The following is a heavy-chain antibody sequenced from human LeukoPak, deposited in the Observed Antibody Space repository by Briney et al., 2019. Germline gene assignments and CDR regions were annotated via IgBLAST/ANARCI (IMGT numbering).Heavy chain of an antibody. Sequence: ASMMGSCKASGYTFTGYYIHWVRQAPGQGLEWMGWINPNSGDTNYAQKFQGRVTMTSDTSISTAYMELSWLGSDDTAVYYCARAPEMEGNWFDPWGQGTLLTVSS. CDR3: ARAPEMEGNWFDP. CDR2: INPNSGDT. CDR1: GYTFTGYY. V-gene: IGHV1-2*02. D-gene: IGHD1-1*01. J-gene: IGHJ5*02.